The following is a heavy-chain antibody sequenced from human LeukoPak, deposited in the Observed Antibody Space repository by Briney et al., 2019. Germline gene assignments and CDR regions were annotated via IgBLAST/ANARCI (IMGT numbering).Heavy chain of an antibody. J-gene: IGHJ6*02. CDR2: IGTAGDT. CDR1: RFTFSSYD. Sequence: PGGSLRLSCAASRFTFSSYDMHWVRQATGKGLEWVSAIGTAGDTYYPGSVKGRFTISRENAKNSLYLQMNSLRAGDTAVYYCARVGYYYGMDVWGQGTTVTVSS. CDR3: ARVGYYYGMDV. V-gene: IGHV3-13*01.